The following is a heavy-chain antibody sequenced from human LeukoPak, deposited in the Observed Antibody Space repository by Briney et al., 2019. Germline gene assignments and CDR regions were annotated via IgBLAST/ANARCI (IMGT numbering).Heavy chain of an antibody. CDR1: GGSFSGYY. J-gene: IGHJ4*02. Sequence: SETLSLTCAVYGGSFSGYYWSWIRQPPGKGLEWIGEINHSGSTNYNPSLKSRVTISVDTSKNQFSLKLSSVTAADTAVYYCAGSAYYYDSSGLDYWGQGTLVTVSS. V-gene: IGHV4-34*01. D-gene: IGHD3-22*01. CDR2: INHSGST. CDR3: AGSAYYYDSSGLDY.